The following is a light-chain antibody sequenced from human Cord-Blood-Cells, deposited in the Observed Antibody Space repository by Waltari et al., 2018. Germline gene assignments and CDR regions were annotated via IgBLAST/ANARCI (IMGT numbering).Light chain of an antibody. J-gene: IGKJ5*01. V-gene: IGKV1-9*01. CDR1: QGISSY. CDR3: QQLNSYPP. Sequence: DLQLTQSPSLLSASVGDIVSITCRASQGISSYLAWYQQKPGKAPKLLIYAAYTLQSGVPSRFSGSGSGTEFTLTISSLQPEDFATYYCQQLNSYPPFGQGTRLEIK. CDR2: AAY.